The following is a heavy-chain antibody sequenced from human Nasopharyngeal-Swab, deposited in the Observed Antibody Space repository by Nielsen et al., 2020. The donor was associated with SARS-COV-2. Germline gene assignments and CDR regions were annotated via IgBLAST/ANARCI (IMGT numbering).Heavy chain of an antibody. J-gene: IGHJ4*01. Sequence: GESLKISCAASGFTFSSSAISWVRQAPGMGLEWVSVIGAAGNTIYADSVKGRFTISRDNSKNTVYLQMNSLRAEDTAVYYCAKYFGSGAYEAFCDCWGHGALVTVSS. D-gene: IGHD3-3*01. CDR2: IGAAGNT. CDR3: AKYFGSGAYEAFCDC. V-gene: IGHV3-23*01. CDR1: GFTFSSSA.